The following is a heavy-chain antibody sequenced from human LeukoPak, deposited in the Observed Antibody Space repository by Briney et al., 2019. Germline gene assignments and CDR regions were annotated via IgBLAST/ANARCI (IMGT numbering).Heavy chain of an antibody. V-gene: IGHV4-59*01. CDR2: IYNSGHT. Sequence: SETLSLTCTVSGGSIRSYYWSWIRQPPGKGLEWIGYIYNSGHTNYNPSLKSRVTISEDTSKNQLSLKLSSVTAADTAVYYCARAAVTTSRYFQHWGQGTLVTVSS. CDR1: GGSIRSYY. CDR3: ARAAVTTSRYFQH. J-gene: IGHJ1*01. D-gene: IGHD4-17*01.